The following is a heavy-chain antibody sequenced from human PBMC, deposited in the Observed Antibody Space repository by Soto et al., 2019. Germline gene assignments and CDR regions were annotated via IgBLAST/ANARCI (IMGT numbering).Heavy chain of an antibody. CDR3: ARIGVSSGHESPDFDS. V-gene: IGHV1-18*01. CDR1: GYTFNFYG. J-gene: IGHJ4*02. CDR2: ISGFNGNT. D-gene: IGHD3-16*01. Sequence: ASVKVSCKASGYTFNFYGITWVRQAPGQGLEWMGWISGFNGNTNYAADLQGRVTMTTDTSASTAYMELRGLRSDDTAVYYCARIGVSSGHESPDFDSWGQGTLVTVSS.